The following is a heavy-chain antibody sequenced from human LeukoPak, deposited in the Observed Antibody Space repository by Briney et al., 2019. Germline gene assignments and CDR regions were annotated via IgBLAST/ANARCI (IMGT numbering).Heavy chain of an antibody. Sequence: PGGSLRLSCAASGFTFSSYEMNWVRQAPGKGLEWVSYISSSGSTIYYADSVKGRFTISRDNAKNSLYLQMNSLRAEDTAVYYCARGAVYYGSGSPSVRWFDPWGQGTLVTVSS. V-gene: IGHV3-48*03. CDR2: ISSSGSTI. J-gene: IGHJ5*02. D-gene: IGHD3-10*01. CDR3: ARGAVYYGSGSPSVRWFDP. CDR1: GFTFSSYE.